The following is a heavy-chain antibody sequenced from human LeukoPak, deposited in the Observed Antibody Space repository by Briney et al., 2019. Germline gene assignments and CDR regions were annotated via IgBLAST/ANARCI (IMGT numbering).Heavy chain of an antibody. CDR2: MNPNSGNT. J-gene: IGHJ4*02. Sequence: ASVKVSCKASGYTFTSYDINWVRQATGQGLEWMGWMNPNSGNTGYAQKFQGRVTMTRNTSISTAYMELSSLRSEDTAVYYCASPGPDRSGYYLKFDYWGQGTLVTVSS. CDR3: ASPGPDRSGYYLKFDY. V-gene: IGHV1-8*01. D-gene: IGHD3-22*01. CDR1: GYTFTSYD.